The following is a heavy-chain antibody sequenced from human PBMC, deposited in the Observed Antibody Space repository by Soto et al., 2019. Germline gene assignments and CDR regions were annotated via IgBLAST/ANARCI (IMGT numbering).Heavy chain of an antibody. CDR1: GYIFTAYS. D-gene: IGHD2-15*01. CDR3: ARGIATGQLDP. J-gene: IGHJ5*02. V-gene: IGHV1-46*01. CDR2: VNPSGGST. Sequence: ASVKVSCKASGYIFTAYSMHWVRQAPGQGLEWMGVVNPSGGSTNHAQKFQDRVIITRDTSASTAYMDLSSLRSEDTAVYYCARGIATGQLDPWGQGTLVTVSS.